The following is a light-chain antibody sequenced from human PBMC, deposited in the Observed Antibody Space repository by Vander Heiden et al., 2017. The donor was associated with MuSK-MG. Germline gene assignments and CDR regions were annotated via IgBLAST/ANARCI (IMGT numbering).Light chain of an antibody. CDR2: AAS. J-gene: IGKJ5*01. CDR3: QQSYSTLPIT. CDR1: QGISSY. V-gene: IGKV1-39*01. Sequence: DIQMTQPPSSLSASVGDRVTITCRASQGISSYLNWYQQKPGKAPKLLIYAASSLQGAVPSRWSGRGAGTDVITTTSSRQPEDFVTKYCQQSYSTLPITFGQGTRLEIK.